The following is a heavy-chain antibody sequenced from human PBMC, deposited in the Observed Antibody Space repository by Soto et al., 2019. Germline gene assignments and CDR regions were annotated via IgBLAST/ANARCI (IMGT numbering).Heavy chain of an antibody. D-gene: IGHD6-19*01. Sequence: GGSLRLSCAASEFTFSSYSMNWVRQAPGKGLEWISFISSSSSTIYYADSVKGRFTISRDNAKNSLYLQMNSLRAEDTAVYYCARGSSGWYPDYWGQGTLVTVSS. CDR1: EFTFSSYS. CDR2: ISSSSSTI. CDR3: ARGSSGWYPDY. V-gene: IGHV3-48*01. J-gene: IGHJ4*02.